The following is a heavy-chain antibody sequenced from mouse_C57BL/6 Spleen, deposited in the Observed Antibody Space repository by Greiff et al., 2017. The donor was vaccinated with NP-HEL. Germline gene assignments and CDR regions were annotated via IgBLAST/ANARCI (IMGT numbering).Heavy chain of an antibody. CDR2: INPNNGGT. V-gene: IGHV1-26*01. D-gene: IGHD1-1*01. Sequence: EVQLQQSGPELVKPGASVKISCKASGYTFTDYYMNWVKQSHGKSLEWIGDINPNNGGTSYNQKFKGKATLTVDKSSSTAYMELRSLTSEDSAVYYCARRGSRLYYFDYWGQGTTLTVSS. CDR3: ARRGSRLYYFDY. CDR1: GYTFTDYY. J-gene: IGHJ2*01.